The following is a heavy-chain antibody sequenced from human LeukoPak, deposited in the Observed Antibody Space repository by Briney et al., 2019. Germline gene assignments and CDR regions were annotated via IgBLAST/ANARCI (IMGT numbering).Heavy chain of an antibody. D-gene: IGHD3-10*01. Sequence: GGSLRLSCAASGFTFDDYTMHWVRQAPGKGLEWVSLISWEGGSTYYADSVKGRFTISRDNSKNSLYLQMNSLRTEDTALYYCAKGDRVYYYSGMDVWGQGTTVTVSS. J-gene: IGHJ6*02. CDR3: AKGDRVYYYSGMDV. CDR2: ISWEGGST. V-gene: IGHV3-43*01. CDR1: GFTFDDYT.